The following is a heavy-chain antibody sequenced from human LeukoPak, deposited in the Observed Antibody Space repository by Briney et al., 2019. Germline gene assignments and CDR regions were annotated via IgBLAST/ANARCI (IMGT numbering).Heavy chain of an antibody. CDR3: ARVWYSSGWYSSFDY. CDR1: GFSVSNYH. Sequence: PGGSLRLSCAASGFSVSNYHMSWVRQAPGKGLEWVSVIYSGGSTYYADSVKGRFTISRDNSKNTLYLQMNSLRAEDTAVYYCARVWYSSGWYSSFDYWGQGTLVTVSS. D-gene: IGHD6-19*01. CDR2: IYSGGST. J-gene: IGHJ4*02. V-gene: IGHV3-53*01.